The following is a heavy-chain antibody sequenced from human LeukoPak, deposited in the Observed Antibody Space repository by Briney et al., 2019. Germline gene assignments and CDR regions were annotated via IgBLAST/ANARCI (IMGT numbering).Heavy chain of an antibody. J-gene: IGHJ4*02. V-gene: IGHV4-39*07. CDR2: IYYSGST. CDR1: GGSISSSSYY. Sequence: SETLSHTCTVSGGSISSSSYYWGWIRQPPGKGLEWIGSIYYSGSTYYNPSLKSRVTISVDTSKNQFSLKLSSVTAADTAVYYCASSYDSSGYYSIWGQGTLVTVSS. D-gene: IGHD3-22*01. CDR3: ASSYDSSGYYSI.